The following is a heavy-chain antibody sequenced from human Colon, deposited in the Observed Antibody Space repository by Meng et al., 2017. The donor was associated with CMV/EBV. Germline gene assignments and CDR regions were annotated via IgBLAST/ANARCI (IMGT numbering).Heavy chain of an antibody. V-gene: IGHV4-4*02. D-gene: IGHD2-2*01. Sequence: SGDSIISTSWWTWVRQTPGKGLEWIGEIYYSRVTNYNPSLKSRVTIFLDKSKNQFSLNLNSVTAADTGVYYCARVKGGCSATSCTLDPWGQGTLVTVSS. CDR3: ARVKGGCSATSCTLDP. CDR2: IYYSRVT. CDR1: GDSIISTSW. J-gene: IGHJ5*02.